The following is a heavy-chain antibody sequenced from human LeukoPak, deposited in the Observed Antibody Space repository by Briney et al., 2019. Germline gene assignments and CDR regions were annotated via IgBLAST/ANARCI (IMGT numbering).Heavy chain of an antibody. J-gene: IGHJ4*02. V-gene: IGHV3-74*01. CDR3: ARDRIRGDY. D-gene: IGHD1-14*01. Sequence: PGGSLRLSCAASGFTFSTYCMSWVRQAPGKGLEWVSRINSDGSSTSYADSVKGRFTISRDNAKNTLYLQVNSLRAEDTAVYYCARDRIRGDYWGQGTLVTVSS. CDR2: INSDGSST. CDR1: GFTFSTYC.